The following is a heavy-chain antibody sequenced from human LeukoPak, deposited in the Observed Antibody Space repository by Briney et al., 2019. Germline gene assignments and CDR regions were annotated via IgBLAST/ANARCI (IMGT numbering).Heavy chain of an antibody. J-gene: IGHJ4*02. D-gene: IGHD3-22*01. V-gene: IGHV3-11*06. Sequence: GGSLRLSCAASGFFFSDSAMAWVRQAPGKGLEWVSYISSSSSYTNYADSVKGRFTISRDNAKNSLYLQMNSLRAEDTAVYYCARGGITMIVVAIQWGQGTLVTVSS. CDR2: ISSSSSYT. CDR1: GFFFSDSA. CDR3: ARGGITMIVVAIQ.